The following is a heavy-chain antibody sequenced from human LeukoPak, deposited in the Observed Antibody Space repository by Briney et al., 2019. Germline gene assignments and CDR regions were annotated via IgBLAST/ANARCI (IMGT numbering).Heavy chain of an antibody. D-gene: IGHD3-9*01. Sequence: KPSETLSLTCTVSGGSISSYYWSWIRQPPGKGLEWIGYIYYSGSTNYNPSLKSRVTISVDTSKNQFSLKLSSVTAADTAVYYCARVDFLTGYYQADYWGQGTLVTVSS. J-gene: IGHJ4*02. CDR1: GGSISSYY. CDR2: IYYSGST. V-gene: IGHV4-59*01. CDR3: ARVDFLTGYYQADY.